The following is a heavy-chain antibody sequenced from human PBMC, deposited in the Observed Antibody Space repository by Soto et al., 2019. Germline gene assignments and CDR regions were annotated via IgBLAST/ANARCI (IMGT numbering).Heavy chain of an antibody. D-gene: IGHD4-4*01. CDR1: GFDFRDYT. J-gene: IGHJ5*02. V-gene: IGHV3-43*01. CDR2: ISWDGST. Sequence: ESGGSVVQPGGSLTISCQASGFDFRDYTLHWVLPSPGRGRKWISLISWDGSTDHGESVQGRFTTSRDDDKNSLYLHMSRLRPEDAGFYYCTKDAYRRGMNNWFDPWGRGILVSVSS. CDR3: TKDAYRRGMNNWFDP.